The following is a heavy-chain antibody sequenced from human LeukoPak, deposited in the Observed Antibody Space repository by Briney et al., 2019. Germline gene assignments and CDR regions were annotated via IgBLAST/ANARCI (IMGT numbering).Heavy chain of an antibody. J-gene: IGHJ4*02. CDR1: GYTFSGYY. V-gene: IGHV1-2*02. D-gene: IGHD6-6*01. CDR3: AREVGYSSSAHFDY. CDR2: INPNSGGT. Sequence: GASVKVSGKASGYTFSGYYMHWVRQAPGQGLQWMGWINPNSGGTNYAQKFQGRVTMTRDTSISTAYMELSRLRSDDTAVYYCAREVGYSSSAHFDYWGQGTLVTVSS.